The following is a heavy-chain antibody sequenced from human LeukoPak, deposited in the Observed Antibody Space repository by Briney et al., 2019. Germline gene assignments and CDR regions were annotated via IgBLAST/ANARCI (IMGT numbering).Heavy chain of an antibody. CDR3: ARDVILTGCVNY. D-gene: IGHD3-9*01. Sequence: SESLSLTCTVSGYSISSGYYWGWIRQPPGKGLEWIGSIYHSGSTYYNPSLKSRVTISVDTSKNQFSLKLSSVTAADTAVYYCARDVILTGCVNYWGQGTLVTVSS. V-gene: IGHV4-38-2*02. CDR2: IYHSGST. J-gene: IGHJ4*02. CDR1: GYSISSGYY.